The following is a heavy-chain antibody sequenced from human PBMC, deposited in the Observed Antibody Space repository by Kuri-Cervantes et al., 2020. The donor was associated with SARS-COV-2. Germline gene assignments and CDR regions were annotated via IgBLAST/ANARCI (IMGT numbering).Heavy chain of an antibody. V-gene: IGHV3-74*01. CDR3: ARDPITMRVLDY. CDR2: INSDGSSR. D-gene: IGHD3-22*01. CDR1: GFTFSTYW. J-gene: IGHJ4*02. Sequence: GGSLRLSCAASGFTFSTYWMHWVRQAPRKGLVWVSRINSDGSSRSYADSVKGRFTISRDNAKNTLFLQMNSLRAEDTAVYYCARDPITMRVLDYWGQGTLVTVSS.